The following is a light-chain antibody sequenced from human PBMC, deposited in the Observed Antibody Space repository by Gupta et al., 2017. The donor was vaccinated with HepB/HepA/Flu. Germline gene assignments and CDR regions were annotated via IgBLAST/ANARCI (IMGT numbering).Light chain of an antibody. CDR2: GAS. CDR3: QQEGSSPLT. V-gene: IGKV3-20*01. J-gene: IGKJ4*01. Sequence: EIVFTQSPGTLSLSAGEKATLPCRPSQSVSSSYLAWYQQKPGQAPRLLIYGASSRATGVPDRFSGSGCGTEFTLTISRLEPEDFAVYYCQQEGSSPLTFGGGTKVEIK. CDR1: QSVSSSY.